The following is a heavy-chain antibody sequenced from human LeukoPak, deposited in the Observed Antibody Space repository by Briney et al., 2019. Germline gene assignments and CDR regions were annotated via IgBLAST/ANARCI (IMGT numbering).Heavy chain of an antibody. V-gene: IGHV3-7*01. D-gene: IGHD1-26*01. CDR1: GFTFSNYW. CDR2: IKQDGSET. CDR3: ARGVGATGWFDP. Sequence: GRSLRLSCAASGFTFSNYWMSWVCRAPGKGLEWVANIKQDGSETYYVDSVRGRFTISRDNAQNSLYLQTNSLRAEDTAVYYCARGVGATGWFDPWGQGTLVTVSS. J-gene: IGHJ5*02.